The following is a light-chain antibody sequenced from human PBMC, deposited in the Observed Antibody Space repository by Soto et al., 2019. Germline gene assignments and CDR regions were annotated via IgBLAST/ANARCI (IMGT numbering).Light chain of an antibody. Sequence: EIVLTQSPGTLSLSPGERATLSCLASQSVTSSYLAWYQQKPGQAPRLLIHGASSRATGIPDRFSGSGSGTDFTLTVSRLEPEDFAVYYCQQYGSSPPYTFGQRTKLEIK. CDR1: QSVTSSY. CDR3: QQYGSSPPYT. V-gene: IGKV3-20*01. CDR2: GAS. J-gene: IGKJ2*01.